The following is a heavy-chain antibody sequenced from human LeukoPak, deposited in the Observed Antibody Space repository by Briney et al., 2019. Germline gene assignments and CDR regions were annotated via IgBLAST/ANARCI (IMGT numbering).Heavy chain of an antibody. CDR2: IYSDGTT. J-gene: IGHJ4*02. CDR3: AKILSDSRGWYHFDY. V-gene: IGHV3-53*01. D-gene: IGHD6-19*01. CDR1: GFTVSSNY. Sequence: GGSLRLSCAASGFTVSSNYMSWVRHAPGKGLEWVSVIYSDGTTYYADSVKGRFTISRDNSKNTLSLQMNSLRAEDTAVYYCAKILSDSRGWYHFDYWGQGTLVTVSS.